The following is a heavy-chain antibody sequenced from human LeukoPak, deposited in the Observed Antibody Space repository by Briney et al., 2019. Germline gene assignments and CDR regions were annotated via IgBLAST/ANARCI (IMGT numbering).Heavy chain of an antibody. Sequence: GGSLRLSCAASGFTFSSYSMNWVRQAPGKGLEWVSYISSSSSTIYYTDSVKGRFIISRDNAKNSLYLQMNSLRAEDTAVYYCATGAGRGYNLWGQGTLITVSS. J-gene: IGHJ4*02. CDR3: ATGAGRGYNL. D-gene: IGHD5-24*01. CDR2: ISSSSSTI. CDR1: GFTFSSYS. V-gene: IGHV3-48*01.